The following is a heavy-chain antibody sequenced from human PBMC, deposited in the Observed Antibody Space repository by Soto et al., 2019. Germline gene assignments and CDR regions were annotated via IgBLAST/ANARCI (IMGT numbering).Heavy chain of an antibody. CDR2: IYYSGST. V-gene: IGHV4-59*01. CDR1: GGSISRYH. J-gene: IGHJ4*02. D-gene: IGHD3-16*01. CDR3: ANFHAYYEYFFDS. Sequence: WVTLSLTCTVSGGSISRYHWSWIRQPPGKGLEWIGYIYYSGSTYYNPSLRSRVAISVDTSKNQFSLKVSSVTAADTAVYYCANFHAYYEYFFDSGVQETLVTVSS.